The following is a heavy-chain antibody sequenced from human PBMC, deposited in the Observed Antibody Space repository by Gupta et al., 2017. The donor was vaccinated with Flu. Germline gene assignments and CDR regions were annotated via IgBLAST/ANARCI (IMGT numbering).Heavy chain of an antibody. V-gene: IGHV3-15*01. J-gene: IGHJ4*02. D-gene: IGHD3-3*01. CDR3: TTGFGLVYAILES. Sequence: EMQLVEYGGGLVKPGGSLRLSCPTSGFVFSNVWVTWVRQAPGKGLEWVGHMKTETDYGTTDYAAPVKGRFTISRDDSKDTLYLQMNDLKTEDTAVYYCTTGFGLVYAILESWGQGTLVTVSS. CDR2: MKTETDYGTT. CDR1: GFVFSNVW.